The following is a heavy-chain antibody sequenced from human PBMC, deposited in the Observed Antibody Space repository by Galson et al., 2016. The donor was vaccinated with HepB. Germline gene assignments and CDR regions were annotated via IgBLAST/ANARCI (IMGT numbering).Heavy chain of an antibody. CDR2: IKAILDGGAA. Sequence: SLRLSCAASGFTFRDAWMNWVRQAPGKGLQWVGRIKAILDGGAADYAAPVKGRFVIARSESKKTVYLHINRLTTEDTAMYFCAADVDSKSVPFDYCGQGTLVAVSS. CDR3: AADVDSKSVPFDY. J-gene: IGHJ4*02. D-gene: IGHD3-9*01. V-gene: IGHV3-15*01. CDR1: GFTFRDAW.